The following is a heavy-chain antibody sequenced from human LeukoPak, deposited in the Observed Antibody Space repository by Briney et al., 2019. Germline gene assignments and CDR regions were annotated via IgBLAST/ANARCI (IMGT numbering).Heavy chain of an antibody. CDR1: GCTFSNYG. CDR3: AKGVVAATNAAYYGMDV. V-gene: IGHV3-30*18. CDR2: ISYDESEN. J-gene: IGHJ6*02. D-gene: IGHD2-15*01. Sequence: PGGALRLPCAASGCTFSNYGMHWVRQAAGKGLEWVAVISYDESENYYEDSARGRFTISRDNSKNTLYLQMSSLRPEVTAVYYCAKGVVAATNAAYYGMDVWGQLATVTVAS.